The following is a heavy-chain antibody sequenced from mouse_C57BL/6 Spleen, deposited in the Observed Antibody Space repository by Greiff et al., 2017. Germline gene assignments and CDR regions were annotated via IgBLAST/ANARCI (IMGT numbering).Heavy chain of an antibody. Sequence: QVQLKQPGAELVKPGASVKLSCKASGYTFTSYWMHWVKQRPGQGLEWIGMIHPNSGSTNYNEKFKSKATLTVDKSSSTAYMQLSSLTSEDSAVYYCAIGRSDGYFDVWGTGTTVTVSS. V-gene: IGHV1-64*01. J-gene: IGHJ1*03. CDR3: AIGRSDGYFDV. CDR2: IHPNSGST. CDR1: GYTFTSYW. D-gene: IGHD1-3*01.